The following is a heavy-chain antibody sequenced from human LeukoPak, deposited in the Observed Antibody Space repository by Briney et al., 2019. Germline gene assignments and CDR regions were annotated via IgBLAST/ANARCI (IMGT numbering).Heavy chain of an antibody. D-gene: IGHD2-2*01. CDR2: IYTSGST. J-gene: IGHJ3*02. Sequence: SETLSLTCTVSGGSISSSSYHWGWIRQPPGKGLEWIGRIYTSGSTNYNPSLKSRVTISVDTSKNQFSLKLSSVTAADTAVYYCARVSPAASYAFDIWGQGTMVTGSS. V-gene: IGHV4-39*07. CDR3: ARVSPAASYAFDI. CDR1: GGSISSSSYH.